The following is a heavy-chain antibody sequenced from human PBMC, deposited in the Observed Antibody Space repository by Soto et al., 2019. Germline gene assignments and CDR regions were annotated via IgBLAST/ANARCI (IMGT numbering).Heavy chain of an antibody. Sequence: GTLALTCAVYGGSFSGYYWSWIRQPPGKGLEWIGEINHSGSTNYNPSLKSRVTISVDTSKNQFSLKLSSVTAADTAVYYCARDPGYSYGYEGYYYYYGMDVWGQGTTVTVSS. V-gene: IGHV4-34*01. CDR3: ARDPGYSYGYEGYYYYYGMDV. J-gene: IGHJ6*02. D-gene: IGHD5-18*01. CDR1: GGSFSGYY. CDR2: INHSGST.